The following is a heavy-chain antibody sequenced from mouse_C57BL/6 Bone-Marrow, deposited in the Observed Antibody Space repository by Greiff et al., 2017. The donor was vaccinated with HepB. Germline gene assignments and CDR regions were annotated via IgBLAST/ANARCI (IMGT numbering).Heavy chain of an antibody. CDR3: YGPWFAY. V-gene: IGHV1-54*01. CDR1: GYAFTNYL. Sequence: QVQLQQSGAELVRPGTSVKVSCKASGYAFTNYLIEWVKQRPGQGLEWIGVINPGSGGTNYNEKFKGKATLTADKSSSTAYMQLSSLTSEDSAVYFCYGPWFAYWGQGTLVTVSA. CDR2: INPGSGGT. J-gene: IGHJ3*01. D-gene: IGHD1-1*01.